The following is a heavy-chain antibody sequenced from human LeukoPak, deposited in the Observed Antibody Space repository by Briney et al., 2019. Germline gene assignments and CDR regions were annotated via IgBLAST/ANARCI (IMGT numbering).Heavy chain of an antibody. CDR3: AKSNGYGLVDI. V-gene: IGHV4-34*12. Sequence: SETLSLTCAVYGGSFSGYYWSWVRQPPGKGLEWIGNIFYSGSTYYSPSLKSRVTISLDTSRDQFSLKLNSVTAADTAVYYCAKSNGYGLVDIWGQGTMVTVSS. J-gene: IGHJ3*02. CDR1: GGSFSGYY. D-gene: IGHD3-10*01. CDR2: IFYSGST.